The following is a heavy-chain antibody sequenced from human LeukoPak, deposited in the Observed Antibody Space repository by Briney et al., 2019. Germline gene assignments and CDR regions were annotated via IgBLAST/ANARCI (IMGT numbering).Heavy chain of an antibody. Sequence: SETLSLTCTVSGGSISSSNYSWGWIRQPPGKGLEWIGTIYYSGSTYYNPSLNSRVTMSVDTSKNQFSLKLSSVTAPDTAVYYCARLGSSWFDPWGQGTLVTVSS. CDR3: ARLGSSWFDP. CDR2: IYYSGST. J-gene: IGHJ5*02. V-gene: IGHV4-39*01. CDR1: GGSISSSNYS. D-gene: IGHD6-13*01.